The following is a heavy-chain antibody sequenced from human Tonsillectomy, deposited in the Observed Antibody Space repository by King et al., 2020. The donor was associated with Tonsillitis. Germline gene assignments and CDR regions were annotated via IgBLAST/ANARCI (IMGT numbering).Heavy chain of an antibody. V-gene: IGHV4-39*01. Sequence: VQLQESGPGLVKASETLSLTCIVSGGSIFTSEYYWAWIRQPPGKGLEWIGSISYSGKTYYISSLKSRITISIDTSKNHFYLNLTSVTAADTAVYYCARQKSVRDWLDPWGLGSLVTVSS. D-gene: IGHD5/OR15-5a*01. CDR1: GGSIFTSEYY. J-gene: IGHJ5*02. CDR2: ISYSGKT. CDR3: ARQKSVRDWLDP.